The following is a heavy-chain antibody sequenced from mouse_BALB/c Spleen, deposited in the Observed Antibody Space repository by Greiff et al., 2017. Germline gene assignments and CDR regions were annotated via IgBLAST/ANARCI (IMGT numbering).Heavy chain of an antibody. V-gene: IGHV3-2*02. D-gene: IGHD2-14*01. Sequence: VQLKESGPGLVKPSQSLSLTCTVTGYSITSDYAWNWIRQFPGNKLEWMGYISYSGSTSYNPSLKSRISITRDTSKNQFFLQLNSVTTEDTATYYCARWYDGPSGYWGQGTSVTVSS. CDR2: ISYSGST. J-gene: IGHJ4*01. CDR1: GYSITSDYA. CDR3: ARWYDGPSGY.